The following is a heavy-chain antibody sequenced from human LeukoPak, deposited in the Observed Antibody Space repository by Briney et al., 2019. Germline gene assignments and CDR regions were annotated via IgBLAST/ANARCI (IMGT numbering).Heavy chain of an antibody. J-gene: IGHJ4*02. D-gene: IGHD1-26*01. CDR3: ARHGTRRPYDRYSGSYLHY. CDR2: IYYSGST. Sequence: SETLSLTCTVSGGFIRSNYWSWIRQPPGKGLEWIGYIYYSGSTNYNPSLKSRVTISVDTSKNQFSLKLSSVTAADMAVYYCARHGTRRPYDRYSGSYLHYWGQGTLVTVSS. CDR1: GGFIRSNY. V-gene: IGHV4-59*08.